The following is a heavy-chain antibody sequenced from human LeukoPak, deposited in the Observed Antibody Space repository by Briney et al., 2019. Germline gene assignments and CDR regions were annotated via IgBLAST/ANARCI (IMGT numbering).Heavy chain of an antibody. D-gene: IGHD4-17*01. J-gene: IGHJ5*02. Sequence: GGSLRLSCAASGYTFRRQWMSWVRQAPEKGLEWVANINPDGSDKYYVDSVKGRFTISRDNAKSSLYLQMNSLRAEDTAVYYCAKLPYGDYNHHWGQGTLVTVSS. CDR1: GYTFRRQW. CDR2: INPDGSDK. CDR3: AKLPYGDYNHH. V-gene: IGHV3-7*05.